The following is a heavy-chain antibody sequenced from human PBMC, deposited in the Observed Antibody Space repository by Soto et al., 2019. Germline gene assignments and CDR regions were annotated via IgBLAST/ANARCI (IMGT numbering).Heavy chain of an antibody. CDR1: GFTFSSYV. J-gene: IGHJ6*02. V-gene: IGHV3-23*01. Sequence: EVQLLESGGGLVQPGGSLRLSCAASGFTFSSYVMNWVRQAPGKGLEWVSAINSVGTAFYTESVKGRFTISRDNSKSTLYLQMKSLRAEDTAVYYCTKEGATVVRGGYGMDVWGQGTTVTVSS. D-gene: IGHD3-10*01. CDR3: TKEGATVVRGGYGMDV. CDR2: INSVGTA.